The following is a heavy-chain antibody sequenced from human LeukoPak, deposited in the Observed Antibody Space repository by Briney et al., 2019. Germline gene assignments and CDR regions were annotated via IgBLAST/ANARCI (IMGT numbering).Heavy chain of an antibody. J-gene: IGHJ4*02. Sequence: GESLKISCKGSGYGFTSYWIGWVRQMPGKGLEWMGIIYPGDSDTRYSPSFQGQVTISADKSINTAYLQWSSLKASDTAMYYCARHQAVDTAMVYHGGVYYFDYWGQGTLVTVSS. CDR3: ARHQAVDTAMVYHGGVYYFDY. D-gene: IGHD5-18*01. V-gene: IGHV5-51*01. CDR2: IYPGDSDT. CDR1: GYGFTSYW.